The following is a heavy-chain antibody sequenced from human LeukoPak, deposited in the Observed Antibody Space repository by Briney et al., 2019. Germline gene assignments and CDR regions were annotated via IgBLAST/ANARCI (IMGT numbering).Heavy chain of an antibody. CDR1: GFTFSSYE. J-gene: IGHJ6*04. CDR3: AELGITMIGGV. V-gene: IGHV3-48*03. CDR2: ISSSGSTI. D-gene: IGHD3-10*02. Sequence: GGSLRLSCAASGFTFSSYEMNSVRQAPGKGLEWVSYISSSGSTIYYGDSVKGRLTISRDNAKNSLYLQMNRLRAEDTAVYYCAELGITMIGGVWGKGTTVTISS.